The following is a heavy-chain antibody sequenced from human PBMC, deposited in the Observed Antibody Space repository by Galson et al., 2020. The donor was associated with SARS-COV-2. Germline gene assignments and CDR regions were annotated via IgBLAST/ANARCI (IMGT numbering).Heavy chain of an antibody. J-gene: IGHJ4*02. CDR3: AHSAPSSLTIFGVVIVKDYFDY. CDR1: GFSLTTSGVG. Sequence: ESGPTLVKPTQTLTLTCTFSGFSLTTSGVGVGWIRQPPGKALEWLALISWTDDKRYSPSLKSRLTITKDTSTNQVVLTMTNMDPVDTATYFCAHSAPSSLTIFGVVIVKDYFDYWGQGTLVTVSS. D-gene: IGHD3-3*01. V-gene: IGHV2-5*01. CDR2: ISWTDDK.